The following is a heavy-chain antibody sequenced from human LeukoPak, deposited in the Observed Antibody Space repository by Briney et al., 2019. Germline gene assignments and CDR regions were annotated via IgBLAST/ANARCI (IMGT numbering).Heavy chain of an antibody. V-gene: IGHV1-18*01. CDR3: ARDGQQYSGYDRYAFDI. D-gene: IGHD5-12*01. CDR1: GYTFTSYG. Sequence: GASVKVSCKASGYTFTSYGISWVRQAPGQGLEWVGWISAYNGNTNYAQKLQGRVTMTTDTSTSTAYMELRSLRSDDTAVYYCARDGQQYSGYDRYAFDIWGQGTMVTVSS. J-gene: IGHJ3*02. CDR2: ISAYNGNT.